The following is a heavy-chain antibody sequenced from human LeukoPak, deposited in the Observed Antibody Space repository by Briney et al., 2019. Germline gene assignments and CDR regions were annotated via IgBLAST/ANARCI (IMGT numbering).Heavy chain of an antibody. J-gene: IGHJ4*02. Sequence: PSETLSLTCAVYGGSFSGYYWSWIRQPPGKGLEWIGEINHSGSTNYNPSLKSRVTISVDTSKNQFSLKLSPVTAADTAVYYCARGRGYYYDSSGYYTFDYWGQGTLVTVSS. CDR2: INHSGST. D-gene: IGHD3-22*01. CDR3: ARGRGYYYDSSGYYTFDY. CDR1: GGSFSGYY. V-gene: IGHV4-34*01.